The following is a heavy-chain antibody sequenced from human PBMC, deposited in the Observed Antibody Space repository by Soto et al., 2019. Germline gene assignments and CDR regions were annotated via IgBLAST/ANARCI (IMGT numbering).Heavy chain of an antibody. CDR1: GGSISSGGYY. V-gene: IGHV4-31*03. Sequence: QVQLQESGPGLVKPSQTVSFTCTVSGGSISSGGYYWSWIRLHPGKGLEWIGYIYYSGSTYYNLSLKSRVTISVDTSKNQFPLKLSSVTAADTSVYYCASSYYYDSSGSDDAFDIWGQGTMVTVSS. CDR2: IYYSGST. CDR3: ASSYYYDSSGSDDAFDI. D-gene: IGHD3-22*01. J-gene: IGHJ3*02.